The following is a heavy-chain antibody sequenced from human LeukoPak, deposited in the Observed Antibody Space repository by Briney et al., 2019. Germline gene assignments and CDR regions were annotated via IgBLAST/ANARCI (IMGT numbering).Heavy chain of an antibody. D-gene: IGHD2-15*01. CDR3: AKKHPLGYCSGGSCYPDY. CDR2: ISGSGGST. J-gene: IGHJ4*02. Sequence: GWSLRLSCAASGFTFSSYAMSWVRQAPGKGLEWVSAISGSGGSTYYADSVKGRFTISRDNSKNTLYLQMNSLRAEDTAVYYCAKKHPLGYCSGGSCYPDYWGQGTLVTVSS. V-gene: IGHV3-23*01. CDR1: GFTFSSYA.